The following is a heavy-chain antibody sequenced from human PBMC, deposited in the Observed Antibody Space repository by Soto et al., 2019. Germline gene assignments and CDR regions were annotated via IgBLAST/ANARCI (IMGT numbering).Heavy chain of an antibody. V-gene: IGHV4-4*07. D-gene: IGHD1-26*01. Sequence: SETLSLTCTVSVGSISSYYWSWIRQPAGKGLEWIGRIYTSGSTNYNPSLKSRVTMSVDTSKNQFSLKLSSVTAADTAVYYCARDHSGSYLAQAFDIWGQGTMVTVSS. CDR3: ARDHSGSYLAQAFDI. J-gene: IGHJ3*02. CDR1: VGSISSYY. CDR2: IYTSGST.